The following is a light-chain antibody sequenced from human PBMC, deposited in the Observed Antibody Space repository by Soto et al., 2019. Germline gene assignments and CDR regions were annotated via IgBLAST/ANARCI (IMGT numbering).Light chain of an antibody. V-gene: IGLV3-1*01. CDR3: QAWDSSTAGVV. Sequence: SYELTQPPSVSVSPGQTASITCSGDKLGDKYACWYQQKPGQSPVLVIYQDSKRTSGIPERFSGSNSGNTATLTISGTQAMDEADYYCQAWDSSTAGVVFGGGTKVTVL. CDR2: QDS. CDR1: KLGDKY. J-gene: IGLJ2*01.